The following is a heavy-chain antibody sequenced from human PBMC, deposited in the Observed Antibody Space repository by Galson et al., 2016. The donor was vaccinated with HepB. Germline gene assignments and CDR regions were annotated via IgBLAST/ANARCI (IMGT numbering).Heavy chain of an antibody. CDR3: SRASISHFDF. J-gene: IGHJ4*02. CDR2: IFSGGST. CDR1: DFTVNSHY. V-gene: IGHV3-53*01. Sequence: SLRLSCAVSDFTVNSHYLTWVRQAPGKGLEWVSIIFSGGSTFYADSVKGRFTISRDDSKNTLYLQMDSLRDEDTAVYFCSRASISHFDFWGQGSLVTVSS.